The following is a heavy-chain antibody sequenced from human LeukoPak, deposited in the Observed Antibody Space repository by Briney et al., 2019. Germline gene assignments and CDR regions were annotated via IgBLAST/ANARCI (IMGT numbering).Heavy chain of an antibody. V-gene: IGHV4-39*07. CDR3: ARVSEGVSSSWQSDY. CDR1: GGSISSSSYY. J-gene: IGHJ4*02. CDR2: IYYSGST. Sequence: SETLSLTCTVSGGSISSSSYYWGWIRQPPGKGLEWIGSIYYSGSTYYNPSLKSRVTISVDTSKNQFSLKLSSVTAADTAVYYCARVSEGVSSSWQSDYWGQGTLVTVSS. D-gene: IGHD6-13*01.